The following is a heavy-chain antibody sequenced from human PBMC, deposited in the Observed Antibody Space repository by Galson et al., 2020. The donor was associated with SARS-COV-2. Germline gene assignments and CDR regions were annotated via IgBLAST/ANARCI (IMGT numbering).Heavy chain of an antibody. D-gene: IGHD2-8*01. CDR2: ISGSGGST. J-gene: IGHJ5*02. Sequence: GESLKISCTASGFTFSSYAMSWVRQAPGKGLEWVSAISGSGGSTYYADSVKGRFTISRDNSKNTLYLQMNSLRAEDTAVYYCANLLRYCTNGVCSAKWFDPWGQGTLVTVSS. CDR1: GFTFSSYA. V-gene: IGHV3-23*01. CDR3: ANLLRYCTNGVCSAKWFDP.